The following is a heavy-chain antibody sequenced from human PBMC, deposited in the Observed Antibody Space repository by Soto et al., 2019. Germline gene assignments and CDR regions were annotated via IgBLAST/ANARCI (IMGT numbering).Heavy chain of an antibody. CDR2: IYWDDVK. CDR1: GFSLCTSGVG. J-gene: IGHJ4*02. D-gene: IGHD2-15*01. CDR3: AYSPCSGCTCELFDD. Sequence: QITLKESGPTLLKPTQTLTLTCTVSGFSLCTSGVGVGWIRQPPGKSLEWLALIYWDDVKRYNPSLQTRLTITKDDSKSQHVLAVTNMHPVDTATYYCAYSPCSGCTCELFDDWGQGALVTVSS. V-gene: IGHV2-5*02.